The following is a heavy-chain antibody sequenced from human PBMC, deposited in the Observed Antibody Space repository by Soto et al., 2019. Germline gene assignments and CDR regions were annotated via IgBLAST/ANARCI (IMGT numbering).Heavy chain of an antibody. J-gene: IGHJ4*02. CDR2: IVPIFGTT. D-gene: IGHD2-21*01. V-gene: IGHV1-69*01. CDR3: TRGIERLPLVVAAVGF. CDR1: GGTFSSYV. Sequence: QVQLVQSGAEVKKPGSSVKVSCKASGGTFSSYVINWVRQAPGQGLEWMGGIVPIFGTTDYAQKFHGRVTITADDSTSTAYMELSSLRSEDTAVYYCTRGIERLPLVVAAVGFWGPGNLVTVSS.